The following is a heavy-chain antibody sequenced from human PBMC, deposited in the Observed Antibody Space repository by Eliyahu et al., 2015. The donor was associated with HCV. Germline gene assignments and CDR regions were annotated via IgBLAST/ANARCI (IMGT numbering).Heavy chain of an antibody. J-gene: IGHJ6*03. CDR2: IKSKTDGGTT. CDR1: GFTXSKAX. D-gene: IGHD3-10*01. Sequence: EVQLVESGGGLVKPGGSLRLXCAASGFTXSKAXMXWVRQAQGKGLEWXGRIKSKTDGGTTDYAAPVKGRFTISRDDSKSTLYLQMNSLKTEDTAVYYCTTGAPGGFDYYLDVWGQGTTVTVSS. V-gene: IGHV3-15*01. CDR3: TTGAPGGFDYYLDV.